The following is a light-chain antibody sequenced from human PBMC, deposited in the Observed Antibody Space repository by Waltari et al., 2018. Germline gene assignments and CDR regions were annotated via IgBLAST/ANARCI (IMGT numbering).Light chain of an antibody. Sequence: AIQMTQSPSSLSASVGDRVTITCRASQGVRNDLGWYQQKPGKAPKLLIYAASSLQSGVPSRFSGSGSGTDFTLTVSSLQPEDFATYYCLQDYTYPRTFGQGTKLEIK. CDR1: QGVRND. CDR2: AAS. V-gene: IGKV1-6*02. J-gene: IGKJ2*01. CDR3: LQDYTYPRT.